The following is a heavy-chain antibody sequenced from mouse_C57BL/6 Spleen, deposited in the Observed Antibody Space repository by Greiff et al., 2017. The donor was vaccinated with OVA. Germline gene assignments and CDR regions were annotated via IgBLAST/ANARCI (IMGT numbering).Heavy chain of an antibody. CDR3: AREGSFYAMDY. V-gene: IGHV8-12*01. CDR1: GFSLSTSGMG. Sequence: QVTLKESGPGILQSSQTLSLTCSFSGFSLSTSGMGVSWIRQPSGKGLEWLAHIYWDDDKRYNPSLKSRLTISKDTSRNQVFLKITSVDTADTATYYCAREGSFYAMDYWGQGTSVTVSS. CDR2: IYWDDDK. J-gene: IGHJ4*01.